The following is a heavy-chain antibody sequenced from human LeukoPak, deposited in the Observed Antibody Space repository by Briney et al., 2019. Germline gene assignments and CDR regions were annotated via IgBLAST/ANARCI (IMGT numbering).Heavy chain of an antibody. D-gene: IGHD3-22*01. CDR2: ISAYNGNT. Sequence: GASVKVSCKASGYTFTSYGISGVRQAPGQGLEWMGWISAYNGNTNYAQKLQGRVTMTTDTSTSTAYMELRSLRSDDTAVYYCARAPNYYYDSSGPIDYWGQGTLVTVSS. CDR1: GYTFTSYG. CDR3: ARAPNYYYDSSGPIDY. V-gene: IGHV1-18*01. J-gene: IGHJ4*02.